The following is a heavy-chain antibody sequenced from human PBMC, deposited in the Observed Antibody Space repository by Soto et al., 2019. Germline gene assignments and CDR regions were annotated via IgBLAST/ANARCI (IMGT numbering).Heavy chain of an antibody. V-gene: IGHV4-39*01. CDR2: IYYSGST. D-gene: IGHD2-15*01. CDR1: GGSITSGTYY. J-gene: IGHJ3*02. Sequence: QLQLQESGPGLVKPSETLSLTCTVSGGSITSGTYYWGWIRQPPGKGLEWIGSIYYSGSTYYNPSRKTRATISVDTSKHQFSLKLTSVTAADTAVYYCARHATRNYYDAFDIWGQGTMVTVSS. CDR3: ARHATRNYYDAFDI.